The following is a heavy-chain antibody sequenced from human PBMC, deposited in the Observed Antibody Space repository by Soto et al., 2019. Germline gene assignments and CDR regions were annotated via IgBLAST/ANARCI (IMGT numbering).Heavy chain of an antibody. J-gene: IGHJ6*02. D-gene: IGHD2-2*01. CDR1: GFTFNSHG. CDR2: ISYEGSNN. V-gene: IGHV3-30*03. CDR3: ARGAEYQLLSRGYFYGMDV. Sequence: QVQLVEAGGGVVQPGRSLRLSCGASGFTFNSHGMHWVRQAPGKGLEWVAVISYEGSNNFYAESVKGRFTISRDNSKNTLYLQMNSLGREDTAVYYCARGAEYQLLSRGYFYGMDVWGQGTTVTVSS.